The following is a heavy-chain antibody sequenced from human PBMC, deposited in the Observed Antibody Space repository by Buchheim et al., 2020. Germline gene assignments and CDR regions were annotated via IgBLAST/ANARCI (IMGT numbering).Heavy chain of an antibody. CDR2: ISSSSSYT. V-gene: IGHV3-11*06. CDR1: GFTFSDYY. CDR3: AKDTGDCSSTSCRDYYYYYGMDV. Sequence: QVQLVESGGGLVKPGGSLRLSCAASGFTFSDYYMSWIRQAPGKGLEWVSYISSSSSYTNYADSVKGRFTISSDNAKHSLYLQMNSLRAEDTAVYYCAKDTGDCSSTSCRDYYYYYGMDVWGQGTT. D-gene: IGHD2-2*01. J-gene: IGHJ6*02.